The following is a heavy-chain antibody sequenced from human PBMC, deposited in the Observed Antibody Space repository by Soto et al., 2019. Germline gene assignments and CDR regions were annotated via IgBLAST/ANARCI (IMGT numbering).Heavy chain of an antibody. Sequence: PRGALIVSCAGSGFTFSDNYMSWIRQAPGKGLEWVSYINSNSLYTHYADSVKGRFTISRDNAKNSLYLQLNSLRAEDTAVYYCASAPIGSCTNGVCPRGMDVWGQGTPVTVSS. D-gene: IGHD2-8*01. J-gene: IGHJ6*01. CDR2: INSNSLYT. CDR3: ASAPIGSCTNGVCPRGMDV. CDR1: GFTFSDNY. V-gene: IGHV3-11*06.